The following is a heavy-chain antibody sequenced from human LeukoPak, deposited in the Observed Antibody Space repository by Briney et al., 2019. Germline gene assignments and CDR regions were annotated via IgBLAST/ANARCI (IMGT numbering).Heavy chain of an antibody. Sequence: PGGSLRLSCAAPGFTFSSYAMSWVRQAPGKGLEWVSAISGSGGSTYYADSVKGRFTISRDSSKNTLYLQMNSLRAEDTAVYYCAKVGHDTLLFPLWYFDYWGQGTLVTVSS. CDR3: AKVGHDTLLFPLWYFDY. D-gene: IGHD3-9*01. CDR1: GFTFSSYA. J-gene: IGHJ4*02. CDR2: ISGSGGST. V-gene: IGHV3-23*01.